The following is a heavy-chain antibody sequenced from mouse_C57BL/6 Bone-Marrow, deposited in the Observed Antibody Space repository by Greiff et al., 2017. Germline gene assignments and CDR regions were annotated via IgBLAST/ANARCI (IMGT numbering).Heavy chain of an antibody. CDR3: AGVTTRYAMDY. V-gene: IGHV1-69*01. J-gene: IGHJ4*01. D-gene: IGHD2-2*01. CDR1: GYTFTSYW. Sequence: VQLQQPGAELVMPGASVKLSYKASGYTFTSYWMHWVKQRPGQGLEWIGKIDPSYSYTNYKQKFKGKSTVTVDKSSSTAYMQLSSLTSEDSAVYYGAGVTTRYAMDYWGQGTSVTVSS. CDR2: IDPSYSYT.